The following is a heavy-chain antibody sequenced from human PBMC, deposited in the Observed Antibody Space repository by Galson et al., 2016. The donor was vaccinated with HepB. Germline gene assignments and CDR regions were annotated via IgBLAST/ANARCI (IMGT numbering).Heavy chain of an antibody. J-gene: IGHJ4*02. CDR3: ARVQAARREVDY. CDR2: ISNDGTNE. D-gene: IGHD6-6*01. Sequence: KGPEWVAVISNDGTNEYYADSVKGRFTISRDNSKNTLYLQMNSLRAEDTAVYYCARVQAARREVDYWGQGTLVTVSS. V-gene: IGHV3-30-3*01.